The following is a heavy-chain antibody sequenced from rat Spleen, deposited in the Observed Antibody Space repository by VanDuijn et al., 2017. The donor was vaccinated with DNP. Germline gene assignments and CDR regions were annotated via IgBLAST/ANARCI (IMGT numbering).Heavy chain of an antibody. CDR1: EFTFTNYD. J-gene: IGHJ3*01. Sequence: EVRLVESGGGFVQPGRSMKLACATSEFTFTNYDMAWVRQTPKKGLEWVATITHGCGTTYYRDSVKGRFPISRDNADSTLYLQMDSLRSEDSATYYCTIDSYNSPFAYWGQGTLVSVSS. V-gene: IGHV5-25*01. CDR2: ITHGCGTT. CDR3: TIDSYNSPFAY. D-gene: IGHD1-5*01.